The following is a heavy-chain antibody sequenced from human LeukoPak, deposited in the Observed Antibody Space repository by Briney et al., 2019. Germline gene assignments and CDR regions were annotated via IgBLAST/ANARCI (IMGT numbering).Heavy chain of an antibody. CDR2: INPNSGGT. Sequence: ASVKVSCKASGYTFTGYYMHWVRQAPGQGPEWMGWINPNSGGTNYAQKFQGRVTMTRDTSISTAYMELSRLRSDDTAVYYCARTFILTGYYLDYWGQGTLVTVSS. D-gene: IGHD3-9*01. CDR1: GYTFTGYY. V-gene: IGHV1-2*02. CDR3: ARTFILTGYYLDY. J-gene: IGHJ4*02.